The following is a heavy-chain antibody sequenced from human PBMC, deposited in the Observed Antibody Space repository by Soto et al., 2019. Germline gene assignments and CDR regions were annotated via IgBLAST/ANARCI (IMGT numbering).Heavy chain of an antibody. D-gene: IGHD1-26*01. Sequence: PAGSLRLSCAASGFTFSSYAMSWVRQAPGKGLEWVSAISGSGGSTYYADSVKGRFTISRDNSKNTLYLQMNSLRAEDTAVYYCAKLGVEIVGATFGYWGQGTLVTVSS. CDR1: GFTFSSYA. CDR3: AKLGVEIVGATFGY. CDR2: ISGSGGST. J-gene: IGHJ4*02. V-gene: IGHV3-23*01.